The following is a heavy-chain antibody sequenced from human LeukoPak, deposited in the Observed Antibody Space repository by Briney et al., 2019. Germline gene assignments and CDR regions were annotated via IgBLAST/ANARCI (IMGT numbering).Heavy chain of an antibody. J-gene: IGHJ6*02. CDR2: INPSGGST. CDR1: GYTFTSYY. CDR3: ARAPAVPLDYYGMDV. V-gene: IGHV1-46*01. Sequence: ASVKVSCKASGYTFTSYYMHWVRQAPGQGLEWMGIINPSGGSTSYAQKFQGRVTMTRDTSTSTVYMELSSLRSEDTAVYYCARAPAVPLDYYGMDVWGQGTTVTVSS. D-gene: IGHD3-10*02.